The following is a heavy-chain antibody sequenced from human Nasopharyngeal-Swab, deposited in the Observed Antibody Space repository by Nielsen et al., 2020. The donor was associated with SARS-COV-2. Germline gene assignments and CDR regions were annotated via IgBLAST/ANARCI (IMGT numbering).Heavy chain of an antibody. D-gene: IGHD2-15*01. J-gene: IGHJ3*02. CDR3: ARGLGWRGAFDI. CDR2: IIPIFGTA. V-gene: IGHV1-69*13. CDR1: GYTFTGYY. Sequence: SVKVSCKASGYTFTGYYMHWVRQAPGQGLEWMGGIIPIFGTANYAQKFQGRVTITADESTSTAYMELSSLRSEDTAVYYCARGLGWRGAFDIWGQGTMVTVSS.